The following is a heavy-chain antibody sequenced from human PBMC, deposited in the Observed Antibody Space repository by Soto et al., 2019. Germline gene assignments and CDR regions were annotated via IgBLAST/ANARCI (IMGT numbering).Heavy chain of an antibody. CDR3: ARETLSGSFYFDY. V-gene: IGHV4-30-4*01. CDR1: GGSISSGDYY. J-gene: IGHJ4*02. CDR2: IYYSGST. D-gene: IGHD3-10*01. Sequence: PSETLALTCTVSGGSISSGDYYWSWIRQPPGKGLEWIGYIYYSGSTYYNPSLQGRVIISVDTSKNQFSLKLSSVTAADTAVYYCARETLSGSFYFDYWGQGTQVTGSS.